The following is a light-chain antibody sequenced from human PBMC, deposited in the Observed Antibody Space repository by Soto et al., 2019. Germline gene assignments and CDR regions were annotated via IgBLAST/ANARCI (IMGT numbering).Light chain of an antibody. CDR1: SSDVGAYDF. CDR2: EVS. CDR3: SSYTTSSTRV. J-gene: IGLJ1*01. V-gene: IGLV2-14*03. Sequence: QSALAQPASVSGSPGQSITISCTGTSSDVGAYDFVSWYQQHPDKAPKLMIYEVSNRPSGVSYRFSGSKSVNTATLTISGLQAEDEADYAGSSYTTSSTRVFGTGTKLTVL.